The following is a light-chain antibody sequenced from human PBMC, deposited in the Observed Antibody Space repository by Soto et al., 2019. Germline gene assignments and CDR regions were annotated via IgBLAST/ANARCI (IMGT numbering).Light chain of an antibody. Sequence: SYELTRPPSVSVAPGKTARITCGGNNIGSKSVHWYQQKPGQAPVLVIYYDSDRPSGIPERFSGSNSGNTATLTISRVEAGDEADYYCQVWDSSSDHKVFGGGTKVTVL. CDR1: NIGSKS. V-gene: IGLV3-21*04. CDR3: QVWDSSSDHKV. CDR2: YDS. J-gene: IGLJ2*01.